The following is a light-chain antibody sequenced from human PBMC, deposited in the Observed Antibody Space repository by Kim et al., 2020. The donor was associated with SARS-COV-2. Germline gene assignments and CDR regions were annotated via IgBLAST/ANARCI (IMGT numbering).Light chain of an antibody. CDR3: KVWDRSSDQVL. CDR1: NIGSEN. J-gene: IGLJ2*01. CDR2: YDD. V-gene: IGLV3-21*04. Sequence: SYELTQPPSVSVAPGKTATITCGGNNIGSENVHWYQQQPGQAPVLVIHYDDGRPSGIPDRFSGSKSGNTATLTISRVEAGDEADYYCKVWDRSSDQVLFGGGTQLTVL.